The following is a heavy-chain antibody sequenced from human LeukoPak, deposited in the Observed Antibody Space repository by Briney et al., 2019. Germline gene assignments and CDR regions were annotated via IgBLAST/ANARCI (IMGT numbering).Heavy chain of an antibody. J-gene: IGHJ4*02. CDR1: GFTFSSYG. CDR2: ISYDGSNK. D-gene: IGHD3-10*01. V-gene: IGHV3-30*03. Sequence: GGSLRLSCAASGFTFSSYGMHWVRQAPGKGLEWVAVISYDGSNKYYADSVKGRFTISRDNSKNTLYLQMNSLRAEDTAVYYCASGGSGSYEFDYWGQGTLVTVSS. CDR3: ASGGSGSYEFDY.